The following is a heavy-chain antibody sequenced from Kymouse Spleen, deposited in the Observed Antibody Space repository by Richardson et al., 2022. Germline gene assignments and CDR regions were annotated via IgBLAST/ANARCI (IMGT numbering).Heavy chain of an antibody. D-gene: IGHD7-27*02. Sequence: QLQLQESGPGLVKPSETLSLTCTVSGGSISSSSYYWGWIRQPPGKGLEWIGSIYYSGSTYYNPSLKSRVTISVDTSKNQFSLKLSSVTAADTAVYYCAKVLSNWGQYYFDYWGQGTLVTVSS. CDR3: AKVLSNWGQYYFDY. CDR2: IYYSGST. J-gene: IGHJ4*02. CDR1: GGSISSSSYY. V-gene: IGHV4-39*01.